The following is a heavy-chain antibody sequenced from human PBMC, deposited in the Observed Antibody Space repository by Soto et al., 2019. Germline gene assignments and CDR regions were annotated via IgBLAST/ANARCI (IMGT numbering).Heavy chain of an antibody. CDR1: GGSVSSGSYY. Sequence: LSLTCTVSGGSVSSGSYYWSWIRQPPGKGLEWIGYIYYSGSTNYNPSLKSRVTISVDTSKNQFSLKLSSVTAADTAVYYCARALASSSHYDFWSGFLDYWGQGTLVTVSS. CDR3: ARALASSSHYDFWSGFLDY. CDR2: IYYSGST. V-gene: IGHV4-61*01. J-gene: IGHJ4*02. D-gene: IGHD3-3*01.